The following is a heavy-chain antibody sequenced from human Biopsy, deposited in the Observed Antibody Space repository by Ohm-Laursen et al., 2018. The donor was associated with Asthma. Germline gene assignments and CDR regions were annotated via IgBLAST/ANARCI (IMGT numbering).Heavy chain of an antibody. CDR3: ARDRPITMVRGVIITFDP. D-gene: IGHD3-10*01. CDR1: GCGGRTYC. CDR2: INSDGSSL. J-gene: IGHJ5*02. Sequence: SLRLSCAARGCGGRTYCIRWVRQAPGKGLVWVARINSDGSSLSYADSVKGRFTISRDNAKNSLYLQMNSLRAEDTAVYYCARDRPITMVRGVIITFDPWGQGTLVTVSS. V-gene: IGHV3-74*01.